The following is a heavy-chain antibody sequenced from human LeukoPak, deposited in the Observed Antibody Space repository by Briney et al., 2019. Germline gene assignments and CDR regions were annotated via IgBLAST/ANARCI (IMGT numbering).Heavy chain of an antibody. D-gene: IGHD3-22*01. CDR2: THYRSKWYN. CDR1: GDSVSSNSAA. CDR3: AREGLRRGRDSSGSLDY. V-gene: IGHV6-1*01. J-gene: IGHJ4*02. Sequence: SQTLSLTCAISGDSVSSNSAAWNWIRQSPSRGLEWLGRTHYRSKWYNDYAVSVKSRITINPDTSKNQLSLQLNSVTPEDTAVYYCAREGLRRGRDSSGSLDYWGQGTLVTVSS.